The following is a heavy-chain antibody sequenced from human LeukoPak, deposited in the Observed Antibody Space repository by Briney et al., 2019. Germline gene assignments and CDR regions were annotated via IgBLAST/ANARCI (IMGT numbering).Heavy chain of an antibody. CDR1: GYTFTSYY. Sequence: ASVKVSCKASGYTFTSYYTHWVRQAPGQGLEWMGWINPNSGGTNYAQKFQGRVTMTRDTSISTAYMELSRLRSDDTAVYYCARVLRLGELSLNYWGQGTLVTVSS. D-gene: IGHD3-16*02. CDR2: INPNSGGT. J-gene: IGHJ4*02. CDR3: ARVLRLGELSLNY. V-gene: IGHV1-2*02.